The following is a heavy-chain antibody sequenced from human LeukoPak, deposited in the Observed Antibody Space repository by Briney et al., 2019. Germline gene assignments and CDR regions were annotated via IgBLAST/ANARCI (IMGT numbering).Heavy chain of an antibody. D-gene: IGHD3-22*01. CDR2: IYYSGST. Sequence: SETLSLTCTVSGGSFSSSSYYWGWIRQPPGKGLEWIGSIYYSGSTYYNPSLKSRVTISVDTSKNQFSLKLSSVTAADTAVYYCARRSKYYYDSSNDAFDMWGQGTMVTVSS. CDR3: ARRSKYYYDSSNDAFDM. J-gene: IGHJ3*02. V-gene: IGHV4-39*01. CDR1: GGSFSSSSYY.